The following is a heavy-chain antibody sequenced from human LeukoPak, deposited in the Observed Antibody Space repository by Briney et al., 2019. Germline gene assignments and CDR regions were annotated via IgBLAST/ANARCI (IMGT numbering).Heavy chain of an antibody. CDR2: IYHSGST. J-gene: IGHJ4*02. V-gene: IGHV4-30-2*01. CDR1: GGSISSGGYS. D-gene: IGHD2-15*01. CDR3: AREQVVAATRYYFDY. Sequence: QPSQTLSLTCAVSGGSISSGGYSWSWIRQPPGKGLEWIGYIYHSGSTYYNPSLKSRVTISVDRSKNQFSLKLSSVTAADTAVYYCAREQVVAATRYYFDYWGQGTLVTVSS.